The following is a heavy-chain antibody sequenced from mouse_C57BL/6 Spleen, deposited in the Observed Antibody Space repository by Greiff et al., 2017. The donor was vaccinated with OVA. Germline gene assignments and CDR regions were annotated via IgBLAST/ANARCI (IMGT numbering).Heavy chain of an antibody. CDR2: INPYNGGT. Sequence: VQLQQSGPVLVKPGASVKMSCKASGYTFTDYYMNWVKQSHGKSLEWIGVINPYNGGTSYNQKFKGKATLTVDKSSSTAYMELNSLTSEDSAVYYCARSRSDYDYAMDYWGQGTSVTVSS. CDR3: ARSRSDYDYAMDY. J-gene: IGHJ4*01. V-gene: IGHV1-19*01. CDR1: GYTFTDYY. D-gene: IGHD2-4*01.